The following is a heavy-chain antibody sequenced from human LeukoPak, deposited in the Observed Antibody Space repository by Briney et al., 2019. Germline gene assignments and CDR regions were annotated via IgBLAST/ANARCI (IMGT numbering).Heavy chain of an antibody. J-gene: IGHJ4*02. Sequence: TFSTYWMSWVRQPPGKGLEWIGSIYYSGSTYYNPSLKSRVTISVDTSKNQFSLKLSSVTAADTAVYYCARVSGSYPDYWGQGTLVTVSS. CDR3: ARVSGSYPDY. CDR1: TFSTYW. V-gene: IGHV4-39*07. CDR2: IYYSGST. D-gene: IGHD1-26*01.